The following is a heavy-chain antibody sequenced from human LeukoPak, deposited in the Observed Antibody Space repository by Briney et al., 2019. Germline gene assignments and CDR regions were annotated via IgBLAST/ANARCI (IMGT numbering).Heavy chain of an antibody. D-gene: IGHD3-22*01. CDR3: AKDIDYDSSGYHDY. Sequence: GRSLRLSCAASGFTFDDYAMHWVWQGPGKGLEWVSGISWNSGSIGYADSVKGRFTISRDNAKNSLYLQMNSLRAEDTALYYCAKDIDYDSSGYHDYWGQGTLVTVSS. CDR2: ISWNSGSI. CDR1: GFTFDDYA. J-gene: IGHJ4*02. V-gene: IGHV3-9*01.